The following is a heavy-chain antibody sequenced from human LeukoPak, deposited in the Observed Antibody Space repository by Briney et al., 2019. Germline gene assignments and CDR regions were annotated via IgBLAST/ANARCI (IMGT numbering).Heavy chain of an antibody. J-gene: IGHJ3*02. CDR2: ISWNSGSI. Sequence: PGRSLRLSCAASGFTFDDYAMHWVRQAPGKGLEWVSGISWNSGSIGYADSVKGRFTISRDNAKNSLYLQMNSLRAEDTALYYCAKEIKRFIAVDAFDIWGQGTMVTVSS. D-gene: IGHD6-19*01. V-gene: IGHV3-9*01. CDR1: GFTFDDYA. CDR3: AKEIKRFIAVDAFDI.